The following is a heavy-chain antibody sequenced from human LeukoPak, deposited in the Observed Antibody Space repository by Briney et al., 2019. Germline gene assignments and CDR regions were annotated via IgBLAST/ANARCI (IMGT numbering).Heavy chain of an antibody. CDR1: GYFISSGYY. D-gene: IGHD3-10*01. CDR3: ARASYGYGSGRRDDY. CDR2: IYHSGST. V-gene: IGHV4-38-2*02. Sequence: SETLSLTCTVSGYFISSGYYWGWIRQPPGKGLEWIGSIYHSGSTYYNPSLKSRVTISVDTSKNQFSLKLSSVTAADTAVYYCARASYGYGSGRRDDYWGQGTLATVSS. J-gene: IGHJ4*02.